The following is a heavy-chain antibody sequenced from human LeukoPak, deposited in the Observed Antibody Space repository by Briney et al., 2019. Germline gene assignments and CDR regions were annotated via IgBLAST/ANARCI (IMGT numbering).Heavy chain of an antibody. CDR3: ARGVKYSYGLLFDY. D-gene: IGHD5-18*01. J-gene: IGHJ4*02. CDR1: GGSISSYY. CDR2: IYYSGST. V-gene: IGHV4-59*01. Sequence: PSETLSLTCTVSGGSISSYYWSWIRQPPRKGLQWIGYIYYSGSTNYNPPPQSRVTISADTSKNQFSLKLSSVTAADTAVYYCARGVKYSYGLLFDYWGQGTLVTVSS.